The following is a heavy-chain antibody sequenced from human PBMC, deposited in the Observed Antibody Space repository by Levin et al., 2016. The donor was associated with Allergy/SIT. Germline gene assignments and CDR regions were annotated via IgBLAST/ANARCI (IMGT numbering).Heavy chain of an antibody. CDR3: AKDTPYGMDV. CDR2: ISYDGSNK. V-gene: IGHV3-30*18. CDR1: GFTFSSYG. J-gene: IGHJ6*02. Sequence: LSLTCAASGFTFSSYGMHWVRQAPGKGLEWVAVISYDGSNKYYADSVKGRFTISRDNSKNTLYLQMNSLRAEDTAVYYCAKDTPYGMDVWGQGTTVTVSS.